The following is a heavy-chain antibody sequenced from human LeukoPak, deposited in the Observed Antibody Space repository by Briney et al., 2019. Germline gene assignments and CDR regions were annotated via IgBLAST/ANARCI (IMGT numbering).Heavy chain of an antibody. CDR3: ARRGGYSGYPGLGNSNWFDP. CDR2: INTNTGNP. Sequence: EASVKVSCKASGYTFTSYAMNWVRQAPGQGLEWMGWINTNTGNPTYAQGFTGRFVFSLDTSVSTAYLQISSLKAEDTAVYYCARRGGYSGYPGLGNSNWFDPWGQGTLVTVSS. J-gene: IGHJ5*02. D-gene: IGHD5-12*01. V-gene: IGHV7-4-1*02. CDR1: GYTFTSYA.